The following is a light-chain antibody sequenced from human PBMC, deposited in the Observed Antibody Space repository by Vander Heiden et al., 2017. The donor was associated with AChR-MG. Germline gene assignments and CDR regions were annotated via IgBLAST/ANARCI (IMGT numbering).Light chain of an antibody. Sequence: DIQMTQSPSSLPASLGDSVTITCQASQHIGNYLNWYQQKAGKAPELLIYDASNLQTGVPSRFRGRGSGTDFTFTISSLQPEDIATYYCQQHDNLPPYTFGQGTKVEI. CDR1: QHIGNY. CDR2: DAS. J-gene: IGKJ2*01. V-gene: IGKV1-33*01. CDR3: QQHDNLPPYT.